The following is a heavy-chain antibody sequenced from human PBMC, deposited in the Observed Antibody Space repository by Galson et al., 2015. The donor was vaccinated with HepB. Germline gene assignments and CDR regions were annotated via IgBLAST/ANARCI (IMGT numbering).Heavy chain of an antibody. V-gene: IGHV3-23*01. D-gene: IGHD4-17*01. CDR1: GFTFSSYA. Sequence: SLRLSCAASGFTFSSYAMNWVRQAPGKGLEWVSNINRGGGITYYADSVKGRFTTSRDNSKNTLYLQMNSLRAEDTAVYYCAKDPADYGDYGDYWGQGTLVTVSS. J-gene: IGHJ4*02. CDR2: INRGGGIT. CDR3: AKDPADYGDYGDY.